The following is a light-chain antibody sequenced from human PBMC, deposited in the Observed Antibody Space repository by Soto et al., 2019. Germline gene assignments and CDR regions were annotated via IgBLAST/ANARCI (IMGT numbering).Light chain of an antibody. J-gene: IGLJ2*01. V-gene: IGLV2-14*01. Sequence: QSVLTQPASVSGSPGQSITISCTGTSSDVGAYNYVSWYQQHPGKAPKLMIYEVSNRPSGVSNRFSGSKSGNMASLTISGLQAEDEADYYCSSYTSSSTVVFGGGTKLTVL. CDR1: SSDVGAYNY. CDR3: SSYTSSSTVV. CDR2: EVS.